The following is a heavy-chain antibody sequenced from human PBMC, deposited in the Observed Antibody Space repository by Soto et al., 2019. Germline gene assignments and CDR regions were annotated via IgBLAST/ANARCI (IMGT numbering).Heavy chain of an antibody. J-gene: IGHJ4*02. D-gene: IGHD2-15*01. Sequence: QVQLQESGPGLVKPSQTLSLTCTVSGGSISSGGYYWSWIRQHPGKGLEWIGYIYYSGSTYYNPYHKRRVPTSVDTSKNQFSLELSSVTAADPAVYYCASADCRGGSCYDYWGQGTLVTVSS. CDR1: GGSISSGGYY. CDR3: ASADCRGGSCYDY. V-gene: IGHV4-31*03. CDR2: IYYSGST.